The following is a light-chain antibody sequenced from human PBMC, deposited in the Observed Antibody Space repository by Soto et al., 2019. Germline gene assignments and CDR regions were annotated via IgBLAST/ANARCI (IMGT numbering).Light chain of an antibody. CDR2: GNS. V-gene: IGLV1-40*01. Sequence: QSVLTQPPSVSGAPGQRVTISCTGSSSNIGAGYDVHWYQQLPGTAPKLLIYGNSNRPSGVPDRFSGSKSGTSASLAITWLQAEDETDYYCQSYDSSLSVFYVFGTGTKVTVL. CDR1: SSNIGAGYD. J-gene: IGLJ1*01. CDR3: QSYDSSLSVFYV.